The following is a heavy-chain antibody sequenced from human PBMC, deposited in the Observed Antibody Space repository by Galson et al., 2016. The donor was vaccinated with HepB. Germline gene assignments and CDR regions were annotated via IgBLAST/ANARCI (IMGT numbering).Heavy chain of an antibody. Sequence: SLRLSCAASEFSFSDAWMSWFRRAPGKGLEWVGRIKSRSDGGTTDYAAPVKGRFTISRDDLTNTLYLQMSSLKTEDTAIYYCTTDEGDSSRFYNFDYWGHGTLVTVSS. CDR1: EFSFSDAW. D-gene: IGHD6-13*01. CDR3: TTDEGDSSRFYNFDY. J-gene: IGHJ4*01. V-gene: IGHV3-15*01. CDR2: IKSRSDGGTT.